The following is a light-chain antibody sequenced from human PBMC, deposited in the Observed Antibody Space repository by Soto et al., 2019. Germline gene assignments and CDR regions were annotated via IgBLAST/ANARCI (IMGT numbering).Light chain of an antibody. CDR2: DAS. J-gene: IGKJ2*01. CDR1: QSISSW. CDR3: QQYNSYLYT. V-gene: IGKV1-5*01. Sequence: DIQMTQSPSTLSASVGDRVTITCRASQSISSWLAWYQQKPGKAPKLLIYDASSLESGAPSRFSGSGSGTEFPLTISSLQPDDFATYYCQQYNSYLYTFGQGTKLEIK.